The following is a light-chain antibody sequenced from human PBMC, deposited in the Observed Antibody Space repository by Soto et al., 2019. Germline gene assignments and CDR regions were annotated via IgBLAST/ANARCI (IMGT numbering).Light chain of an antibody. V-gene: IGKV3-20*01. CDR2: GAS. CDR1: QTVNNNY. Sequence: EIVLTQPPGPLSVSPGDRVTLSCRASQTVNNNYLAWYQQKPGQAPRLLIYGASTPATGTPARFSGSGSGTHFTLTVSRLEPEDFAVYYCQQYGGSATWTFGPGTKVDIK. CDR3: QQYGGSATWT. J-gene: IGKJ1*01.